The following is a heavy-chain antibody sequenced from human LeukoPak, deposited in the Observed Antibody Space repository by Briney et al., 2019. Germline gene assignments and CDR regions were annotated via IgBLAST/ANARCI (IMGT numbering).Heavy chain of an antibody. J-gene: IGHJ5*01. Sequence: GESLKISCKGSGCSFTSYWIGWVRQMPGKGLEWMGIIYPGDSDTRYSPSVQGQVTISDDKSISTASLQWSSLKASDTPMYYCARLPNTAYSWFDSWGQGTLVTVSS. CDR2: IYPGDSDT. D-gene: IGHD2/OR15-2a*01. V-gene: IGHV5-51*01. CDR3: ARLPNTAYSWFDS. CDR1: GCSFTSYW.